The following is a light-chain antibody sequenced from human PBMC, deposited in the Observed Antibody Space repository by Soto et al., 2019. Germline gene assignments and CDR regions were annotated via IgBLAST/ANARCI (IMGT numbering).Light chain of an antibody. CDR3: QKYGNSPWE. CDR1: QSISASY. CDR2: DIS. Sequence: EIVLTHSPGTLSFSPLEIATLSFSASQSISASYLAWYQQKPGRTPRLLIHDISRRATGTPDRFSGSGSGTDFTLTISRLEPEDFAVYYCQKYGNSPWEFGQGTKVDIK. V-gene: IGKV3-20*01. J-gene: IGKJ1*01.